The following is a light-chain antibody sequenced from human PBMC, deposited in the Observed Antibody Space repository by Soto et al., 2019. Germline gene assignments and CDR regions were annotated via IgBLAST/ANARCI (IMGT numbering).Light chain of an antibody. V-gene: IGKV3-11*01. CDR1: QSVSTS. J-gene: IGKJ4*01. CDR3: QQRSSWLT. CDR2: DAS. Sequence: EIVLTQSPATLSLSPGERATLSCRASQSVSTSLAWFQQKPGQAPRLLISDASNRATGIPARFSGSGSGTDLTLTISSMAPEDFAVYYCQQRSSWLTFGGGTRVEIK.